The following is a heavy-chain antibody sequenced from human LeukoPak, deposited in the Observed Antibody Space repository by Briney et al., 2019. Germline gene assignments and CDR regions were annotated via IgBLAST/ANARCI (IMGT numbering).Heavy chain of an antibody. D-gene: IGHD5-24*01. CDR1: GASVSTSKIY. J-gene: IGHJ1*01. CDR2: VYYGKST. V-gene: IGHV4-39*02. Sequence: SETLSLTWSVSGASVSTSKIYWGWIRQPPGKGLEWIGTVYYGKSTYYKPSLKSRVGISFDTTKNHFSLTLASVTAADTAVYYCATLAGLGRWLQFTHWGQGILVTVSS. CDR3: ATLAGLGRWLQFTH.